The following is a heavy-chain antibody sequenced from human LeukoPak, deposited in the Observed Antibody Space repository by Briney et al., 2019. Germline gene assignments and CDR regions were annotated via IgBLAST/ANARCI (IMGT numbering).Heavy chain of an antibody. Sequence: SETLSLTCTVSGGSISSYYWSWIRQPAGKGLEWIGRIYTSGSTNYNPSLKSRVTMSVDTSKSQFSLKLSSVTAADTAVYYCAWGGGYDGTGAFDIRGQGTMVTVSS. CDR3: AWGGGYDGTGAFDI. V-gene: IGHV4-4*07. J-gene: IGHJ3*02. D-gene: IGHD5-12*01. CDR2: IYTSGST. CDR1: GGSISSYY.